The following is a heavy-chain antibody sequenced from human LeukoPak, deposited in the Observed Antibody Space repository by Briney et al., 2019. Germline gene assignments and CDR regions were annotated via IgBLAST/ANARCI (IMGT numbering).Heavy chain of an antibody. CDR1: GGSISSYY. D-gene: IGHD3-10*01. V-gene: IGHV4-59*01. J-gene: IGHJ4*02. CDR3: ARDYYSSGSLFY. Sequence: SETLSLTCTVSGGSISSYYWSWIRQPPGKGLEWIGYIYYSGSTNYNPSLKSRVTISVDTSKNQFSLKLSSVTAADTAVYYCARDYYSSGSLFYWGQGTLVTVSS. CDR2: IYYSGST.